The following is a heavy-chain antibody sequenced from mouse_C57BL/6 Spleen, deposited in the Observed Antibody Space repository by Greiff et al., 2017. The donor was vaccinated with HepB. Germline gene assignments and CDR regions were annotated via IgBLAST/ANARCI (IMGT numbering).Heavy chain of an antibody. CDR3: ARGSSLYYYAMDY. V-gene: IGHV14-2*01. Sequence: EVQLQQSGAELVKPGASVKLSCTASGFNIKDYYMHWVKQRTEQGLEWIGRIDPEDGETKYAPKFRGKATITADTSSNTAYLQLSSLTSEDTAVYYCARGSSLYYYAMDYWGQGTSVTVSS. J-gene: IGHJ4*01. CDR1: GFNIKDYY. CDR2: IDPEDGET. D-gene: IGHD1-1*01.